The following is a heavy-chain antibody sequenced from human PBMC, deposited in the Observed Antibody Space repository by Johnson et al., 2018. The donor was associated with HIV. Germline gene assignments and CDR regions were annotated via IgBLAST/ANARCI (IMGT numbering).Heavy chain of an antibody. D-gene: IGHD1-14*01. J-gene: IGHJ3*02. V-gene: IGHV3-30*03. CDR2: ISYHGNND. CDR3: AIIWNHTFDI. CDR1: EFMFRNYA. Sequence: QVQLVESGGGVVQPGRSLKISCAGSEFMFRNYAMHWVRLAPGKGLQWVAVISYHGNNDFYADSVRGRFTISRDISENTLYLQMNSLRGEDTAVYYCAIIWNHTFDIWGQGTMVTVSS.